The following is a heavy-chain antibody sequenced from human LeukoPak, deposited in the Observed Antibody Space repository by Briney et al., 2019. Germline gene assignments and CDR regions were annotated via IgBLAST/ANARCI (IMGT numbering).Heavy chain of an antibody. D-gene: IGHD5-12*01. V-gene: IGHV3-21*01. Sequence: GGSLRLSCAASGFTFSSYSMNWVRQAPGKGLEWVSSISSSSSYIYYADSAKGRFTISRDNAKNSLYLQMNSLRAEDTAVYYCARAGREMATIPPDYWGQGTLVTVSS. CDR3: ARAGREMATIPPDY. CDR2: ISSSSSYI. CDR1: GFTFSSYS. J-gene: IGHJ4*02.